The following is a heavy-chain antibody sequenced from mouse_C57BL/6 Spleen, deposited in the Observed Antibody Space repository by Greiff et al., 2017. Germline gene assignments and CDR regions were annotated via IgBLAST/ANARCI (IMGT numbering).Heavy chain of an antibody. CDR1: GYTFTSYT. Sequence: QVQLQQSGAELARPGASVKMSCKASGYTFTSYTMHWVKQRPGQGLEWIGYINPSSGYTKYNQKFKDKATLTADKSSSTAYMQLSSLTSEDSAVYDCARGVTTRNAMDYWGQGTSVTVSS. V-gene: IGHV1-4*01. CDR3: ARGVTTRNAMDY. D-gene: IGHD2-3*01. CDR2: INPSSGYT. J-gene: IGHJ4*01.